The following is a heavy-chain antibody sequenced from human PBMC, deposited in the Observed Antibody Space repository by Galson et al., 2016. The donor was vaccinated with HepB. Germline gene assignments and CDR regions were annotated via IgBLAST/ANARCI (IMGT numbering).Heavy chain of an antibody. D-gene: IGHD2-15*01. J-gene: IGHJ4*02. CDR3: ARESLYCSGGNCYSPLVDY. Sequence: SVKVSCKASGYTFINYGISWVRQAPGQGLEWMGWISVDIGNTNYAQKLQDRVTMTTDTSTSTAYMELRSLRSDDTAVYYCARESLYCSGGNCYSPLVDYWGQGTLVTVPS. CDR2: ISVDIGNT. CDR1: GYTFINYG. V-gene: IGHV1-18*04.